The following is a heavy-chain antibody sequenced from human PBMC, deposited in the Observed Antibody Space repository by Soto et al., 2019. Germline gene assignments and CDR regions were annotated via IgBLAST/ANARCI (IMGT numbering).Heavy chain of an antibody. CDR3: AKDHETVTTYFDQ. Sequence: GGSLRLSCAASGFTFSSSAMSWVRQAPGKGLEWVSGISGSGGSTYYADSVKGRFTISRDNSKNTLYLQMNSLRVEDTAVYFCAKDHETVTTYFDQWGKGTLGTVSS. CDR2: ISGSGGST. V-gene: IGHV3-23*01. D-gene: IGHD4-17*01. J-gene: IGHJ4*02. CDR1: GFTFSSSA.